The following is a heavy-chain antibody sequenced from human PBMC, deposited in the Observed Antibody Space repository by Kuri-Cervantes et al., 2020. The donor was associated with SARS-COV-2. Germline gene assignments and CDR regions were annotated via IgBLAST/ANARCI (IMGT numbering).Heavy chain of an antibody. V-gene: IGHV3-23*01. CDR1: GLTFSSYA. CDR2: ISGSGGST. J-gene: IGHJ6*03. Sequence: GGSLRLSCAASGLTFSSYAMSWVRQAPGKGLEWVSAISGSGGSTYYADSVKGRFTISRDNSKNTLYLQMNSLRAEDTAVYYCAKKGVGSSTSTVYSYYYMDVWGKGTTVTVSS. D-gene: IGHD2-2*01. CDR3: AKKGVGSSTSTVYSYYYMDV.